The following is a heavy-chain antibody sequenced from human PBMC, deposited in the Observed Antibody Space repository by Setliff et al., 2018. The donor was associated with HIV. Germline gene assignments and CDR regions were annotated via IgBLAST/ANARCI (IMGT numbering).Heavy chain of an antibody. Sequence: SETLSLTCTVSGGSISSYYWSWIRQPAGKGLEWIGRIYTSGSTNYDPSLKSRVTISVDTSKNQFSLKLRSVTAADTAVYYCARAGGGGRWLHLSYWYFDLWGRGTLVTVSS. D-gene: IGHD3-16*01. J-gene: IGHJ2*01. CDR1: GGSISSYY. CDR3: ARAGGGGRWLHLSYWYFDL. V-gene: IGHV4-4*07. CDR2: IYTSGST.